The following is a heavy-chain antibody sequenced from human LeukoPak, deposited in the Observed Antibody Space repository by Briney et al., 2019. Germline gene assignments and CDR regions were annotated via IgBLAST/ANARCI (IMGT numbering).Heavy chain of an antibody. CDR2: IKQDGSEK. CDR3: ARTMVRGAKGGVPAVDY. J-gene: IGHJ4*02. CDR1: GFTFSSHW. Sequence: GGSLRLSCAASGFTFSSHWMSWARQAPGKGLEWVANIKQDGSEKYYVDSVKGRFTISRDNAKNSLYLQMNSLRAEDTAVYYCARTMVRGAKGGVPAVDYWGQGTLVTVSS. V-gene: IGHV3-7*03. D-gene: IGHD3-10*01.